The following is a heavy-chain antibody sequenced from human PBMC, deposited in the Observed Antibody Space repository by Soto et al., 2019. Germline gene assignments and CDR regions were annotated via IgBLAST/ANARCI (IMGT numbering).Heavy chain of an antibody. J-gene: IGHJ6*02. V-gene: IGHV3-72*01. CDR1: GFTFSDHY. CDR2: TRNKANSNTT. Sequence: GGSLRLSCAASGFTFSDHYMDWVRQAPGKGLEWVCSTRNKANSNTTEYAASVKGRLTISRDDSKNSLYLQMNSLKTEDTAVYYCARDQTYYYGMDVWGQGTTVTVSS. CDR3: ARDQTYYYGMDV.